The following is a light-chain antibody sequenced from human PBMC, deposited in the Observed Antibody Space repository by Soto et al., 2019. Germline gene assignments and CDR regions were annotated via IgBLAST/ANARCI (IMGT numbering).Light chain of an antibody. J-gene: IGKJ4*01. CDR3: QPRSNWPLT. CDR1: QSVSSS. V-gene: IGKV3-11*01. CDR2: DTS. Sequence: IVLTQSPATLSFSPGDRATLSCRASQSVSSSLGWYQQKPGQAPRLLIYDTSNRATGIPARFSGSGSGTDFTLTISSLEPEDFAVYYCQPRSNWPLTFGGGTKVEIK.